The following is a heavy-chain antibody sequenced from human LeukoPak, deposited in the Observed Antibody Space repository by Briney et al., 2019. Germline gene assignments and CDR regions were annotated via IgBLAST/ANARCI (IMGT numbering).Heavy chain of an antibody. Sequence: QPGGSLKLSCAASGFSFSRYSMNWVRQAPGKGLEWISYISSSSTSTFYADSVKGRFTISRDNGKNSVYLQMNSLSAEDTAVYYCAASCSETQLFYFDYWGQGNLVTVSS. V-gene: IGHV3-48*01. D-gene: IGHD2-15*01. CDR1: GFSFSRYS. J-gene: IGHJ4*02. CDR2: ISSSSTST. CDR3: AASCSETQLFYFDY.